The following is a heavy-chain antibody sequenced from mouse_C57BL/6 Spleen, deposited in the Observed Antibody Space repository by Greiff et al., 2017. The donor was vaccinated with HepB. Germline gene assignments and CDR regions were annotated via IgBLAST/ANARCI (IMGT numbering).Heavy chain of an antibody. J-gene: IGHJ4*01. CDR3: ARGSSPLAMDY. CDR2: ISSGSSTI. V-gene: IGHV5-17*01. Sequence: DVKLVESGGGLVKPGGSLKLSCAASGFTFSDYGMHWVRQAPEKGLEWVAYISSGSSTIYYADTVKGRFTISRDNAKNTLFLQMTSLRSEDTAMYYCARGSSPLAMDYWGQGTSVTVSS. CDR1: GFTFSDYG. D-gene: IGHD1-1*01.